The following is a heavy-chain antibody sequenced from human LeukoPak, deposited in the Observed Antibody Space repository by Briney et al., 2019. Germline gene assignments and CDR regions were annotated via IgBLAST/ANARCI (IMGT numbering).Heavy chain of an antibody. CDR3: AKGPNYFDS. V-gene: IGHV3-74*01. CDR2: MNSDGSAT. Sequence: PGGPLSPSCAASGFSFGNYWLNWVGQAQGKGLVWVTRMNSDGSATYYADSVQGRFTISRDNAKNTLYLQMNSLRAEDTAMYFCAKGPNYFDSWGQGTLVTVSS. CDR1: GFSFGNYW. J-gene: IGHJ4*02.